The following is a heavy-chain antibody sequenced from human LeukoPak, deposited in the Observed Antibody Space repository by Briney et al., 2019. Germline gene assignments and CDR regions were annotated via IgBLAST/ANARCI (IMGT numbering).Heavy chain of an antibody. CDR2: ISSSSSYI. CDR3: ARDRVAAAGTR. CDR1: GFTVSSYS. Sequence: GGSLRLSCAASGFTVSSYSMNWVRQAPGKGLEWVSSISSSSSYIYYADSVKGRFTISRDNAKNSLYLQMNSLRAEDTAVYYCARDRVAAAGTRWGQGTLVTVSS. D-gene: IGHD6-13*01. J-gene: IGHJ4*02. V-gene: IGHV3-21*01.